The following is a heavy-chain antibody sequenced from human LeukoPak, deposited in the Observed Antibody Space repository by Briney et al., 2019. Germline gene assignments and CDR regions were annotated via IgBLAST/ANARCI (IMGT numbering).Heavy chain of an antibody. D-gene: IGHD3-10*01. V-gene: IGHV4-34*01. CDR3: ARVKSTYYYGSGSYYHDY. CDR2: INHSGST. Sequence: SETLSLTCAVYGGSFSGYYWSWIRQPPGKGLEWIGEINHSGSTNYNPSLKSRVTISVDTSKNQFSLKLSSVTAADTAVHYCARVKSTYYYGSGSYYHDYWGQGTLVTVSS. J-gene: IGHJ4*02. CDR1: GGSFSGYY.